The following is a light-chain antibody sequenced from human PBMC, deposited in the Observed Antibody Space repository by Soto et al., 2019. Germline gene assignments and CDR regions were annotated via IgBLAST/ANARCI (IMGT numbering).Light chain of an antibody. J-gene: IGLJ1*01. CDR2: EVT. V-gene: IGLV2-23*02. CDR3: FSYTGISTCLFV. CDR1: SRDIGTSNL. Sequence: QSALPQPASVSGSPGQSITISCTGTSRDIGTSNLVSWYQQYPGKAPKLMIYEVTKRPSGISSRFSGSKSGNTASLTISGLQPEDEADYYCFSYTGISTCLFVFGTGTKVTVL.